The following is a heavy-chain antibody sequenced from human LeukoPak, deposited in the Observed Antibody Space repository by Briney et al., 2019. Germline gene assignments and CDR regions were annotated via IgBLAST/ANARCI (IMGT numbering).Heavy chain of an antibody. J-gene: IGHJ3*02. Sequence: ASVKVSCKASGGTFSSYAISWVRQAPGQGLEWMGGIIPIFGTANYAQKFQGRVTITADKSTSTAYMELSSLRSEDTAVYYCAITYYDILTGYYDYDAFDIWGQGTMVTVSS. D-gene: IGHD3-9*01. CDR1: GGTFSSYA. CDR2: IIPIFGTA. V-gene: IGHV1-69*06. CDR3: AITYYDILTGYYDYDAFDI.